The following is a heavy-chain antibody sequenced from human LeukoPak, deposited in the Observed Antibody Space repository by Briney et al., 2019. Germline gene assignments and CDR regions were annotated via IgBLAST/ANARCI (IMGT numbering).Heavy chain of an antibody. Sequence: GGSLRLSCAASGFTFSSYGMHWVRQAPGKGLEWVAFIRYDGNNKYYADSVKGRFTISRDNSKNTLYLQMNSLRVEDTAVYYCRDPFDYWGQGTLVTVSS. CDR2: IRYDGNNK. D-gene: IGHD2/OR15-2a*01. CDR3: RDPFDY. V-gene: IGHV3-30*02. CDR1: GFTFSSYG. J-gene: IGHJ4*02.